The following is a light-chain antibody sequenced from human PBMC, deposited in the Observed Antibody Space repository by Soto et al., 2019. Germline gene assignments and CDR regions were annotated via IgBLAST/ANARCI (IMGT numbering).Light chain of an antibody. CDR2: EVS. V-gene: IGLV2-23*02. J-gene: IGLJ1*01. CDR3: GSYAGSLTPLI. Sequence: QSALTQAASVSGSPGQSVTISCTGTRRDVGSYNLVSWYQQHPGKAPKLMIYEVSKRPSGLSNRFSGSKSGNTASLTISGLQAEDEADYYCGSYAGSLTPLIFGSGTKLTVL. CDR1: RRDVGSYNL.